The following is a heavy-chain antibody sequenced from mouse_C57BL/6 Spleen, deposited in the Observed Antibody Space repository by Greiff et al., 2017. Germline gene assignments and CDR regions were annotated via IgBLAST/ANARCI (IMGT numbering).Heavy chain of an antibody. V-gene: IGHV1-42*01. CDR1: GYSFTGYY. Sequence: VQLQQSGPELVKPGASVKISCKAYGYSFTGYYMNWVKQSPEKSLEWIGEINPSTGGTTYNQKFKAKATLTVDKSSSTAYMQLKSLTSEDSAVYYCARGGLYDYAMDYWGQGTSVTVSS. D-gene: IGHD6-1*01. CDR3: ARGGLYDYAMDY. CDR2: INPSTGGT. J-gene: IGHJ4*01.